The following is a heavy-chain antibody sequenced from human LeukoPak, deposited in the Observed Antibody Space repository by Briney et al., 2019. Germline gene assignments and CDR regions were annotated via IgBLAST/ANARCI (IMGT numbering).Heavy chain of an antibody. CDR2: INPISGGT. CDR1: GYTFTDYY. J-gene: IGHJ4*02. D-gene: IGHD2-2*01. Sequence: ASVKVSYKASGYTFTDYYMHWVRQAPGQGLEYMGRINPISGGTVYAQKFQGRVTMTRDTSITTAYMELTRLTSDDTAVYYCARYCSSTSCYSDYWGQGTLVTVSS. V-gene: IGHV1-2*06. CDR3: ARYCSSTSCYSDY.